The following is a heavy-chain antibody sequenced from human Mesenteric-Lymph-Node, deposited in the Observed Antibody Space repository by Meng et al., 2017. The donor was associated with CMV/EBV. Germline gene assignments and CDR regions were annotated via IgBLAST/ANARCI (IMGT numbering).Heavy chain of an antibody. CDR1: GGSFSGDY. CDR3: ARGFLELN. CDR2: INHSGST. V-gene: IGHV4-34*01. D-gene: IGHD3-3*01. J-gene: IGHJ4*02. Sequence: TLSLTCAVYGGSFSGDYWSWIRRPPGKGLEWIGEINHSGSTNYNPSLKSRVTISVDTSKNQFSLKLSSVTAADTAVYYCARGFLELNWGQGTLVTVSS.